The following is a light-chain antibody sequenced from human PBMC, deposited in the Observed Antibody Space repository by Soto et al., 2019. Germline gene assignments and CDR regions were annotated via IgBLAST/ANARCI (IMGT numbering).Light chain of an antibody. CDR1: QSVSRF. V-gene: IGKV3-11*01. Sequence: EIVLTQSPATLSLSPGDRATLSCRASQSVSRFFAWYQQKPGQAPRLLIYDTSNRATGIPGRFSGSGSETEFALTISSLEPEDFALYYCQQRSDSITFGPGTSLDI. J-gene: IGKJ5*01. CDR2: DTS. CDR3: QQRSDSIT.